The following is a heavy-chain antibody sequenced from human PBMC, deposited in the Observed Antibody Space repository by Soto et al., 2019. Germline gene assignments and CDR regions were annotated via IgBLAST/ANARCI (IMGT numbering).Heavy chain of an antibody. CDR2: ISAYNGNT. CDR3: ASNKPGVGVVVHLDY. V-gene: IGHV1-18*01. J-gene: IGHJ4*02. Sequence: QVQLVQSGAEVKKPGASVKVSCKASGYTFTSYGISWVRQAPGQGLEWMGWISAYNGNTNYAQKLQGRVTMTTDTPTSTAYMELRSLRSDDTAVYYCASNKPGVGVVVHLDYWGQGTLVTVSS. D-gene: IGHD3-22*01. CDR1: GYTFTSYG.